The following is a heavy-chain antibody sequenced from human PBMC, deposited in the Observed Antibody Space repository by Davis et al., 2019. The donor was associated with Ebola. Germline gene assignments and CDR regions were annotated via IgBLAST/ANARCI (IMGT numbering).Heavy chain of an antibody. V-gene: IGHV4-39*01. D-gene: IGHD3-3*01. Sequence: MPSETLSLTCTVSGGSISSSSYYWGWIRQPPGKGLEWIGSIYYSGSTYYNPSLKSRVTISVDTSKNQFSLKLSSVTAADTAVYYCAIRQDYDFWSGYRNGMDVWGQGTTVTVSS. CDR1: GGSISSSSYY. CDR3: AIRQDYDFWSGYRNGMDV. CDR2: IYYSGST. J-gene: IGHJ6*02.